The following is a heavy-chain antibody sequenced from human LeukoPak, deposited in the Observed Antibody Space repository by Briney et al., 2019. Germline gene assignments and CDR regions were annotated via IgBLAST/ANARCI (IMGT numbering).Heavy chain of an antibody. J-gene: IGHJ4*02. CDR2: INPNSGGT. D-gene: IGHD3-22*01. CDR1: GYTFTGYY. CDR3: ARGRGYDSSGYYDY. Sequence: ASVKVSCKASGYTFTGYYMHWVRQAPGQGLEWMGWINPNSGGTNYAQKFQDRITMTSDTSTSTAYMELRSLRSDDTAVYYCARGRGYDSSGYYDYWGQGTLVTVSS. V-gene: IGHV1-2*02.